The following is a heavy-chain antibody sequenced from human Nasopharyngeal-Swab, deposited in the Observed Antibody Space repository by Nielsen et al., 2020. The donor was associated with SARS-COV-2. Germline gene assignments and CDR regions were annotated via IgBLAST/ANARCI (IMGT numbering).Heavy chain of an antibody. J-gene: IGHJ6*02. CDR1: GASISSGDYY. D-gene: IGHD2-15*01. V-gene: IGHV4-30-4*01. CDR3: ARDIVVVVAATSYYYYYGMDV. CDR2: TYYSGST. Sequence: LRPSCIVSGASISSGDYYWSWIRQPPGKGLEWFGHTYYSGSTYYNPSLKSRVPISVDTSKNQFSLKLSSVTAADTAVYYCARDIVVVVAATSYYYYYGMDVWGQGTTVTVSS.